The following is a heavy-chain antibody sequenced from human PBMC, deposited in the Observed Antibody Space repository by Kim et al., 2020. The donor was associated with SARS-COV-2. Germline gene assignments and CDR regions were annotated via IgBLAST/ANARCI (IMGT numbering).Heavy chain of an antibody. V-gene: IGHV1-69*13. CDR2: IIPIFGTA. D-gene: IGHD3-10*01. CDR3: ARTSYGSGSYEDRSRYYGMDV. Sequence: SVKVSCKASGGTFSSYAISWVRQAPGQGLEWMGGIIPIFGTANYAQKFQGRVTITADESTSTAYMELSSLRSEDTAVYYCARTSYGSGSYEDRSRYYGMDVWGQGTTVTVSS. J-gene: IGHJ6*02. CDR1: GGTFSSYA.